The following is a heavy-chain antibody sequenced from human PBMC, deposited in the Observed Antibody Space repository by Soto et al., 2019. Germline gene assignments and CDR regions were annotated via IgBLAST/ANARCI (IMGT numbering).Heavy chain of an antibody. J-gene: IGHJ3*02. V-gene: IGHV3-15*01. D-gene: IGHD2-15*01. CDR3: TTEDCSGGSCYSPVAFDI. Sequence: EVQLAESGGGLVKPGGSLRLSCAASGFTFSNAWMSWVRQAPGKGLEWVGRIKSKTDGGTTDYAAPVKGRFTISRDDSKNTLYLQMNSLKTEDTAVYYCTTEDCSGGSCYSPVAFDIWGQGTMVTVSS. CDR2: IKSKTDGGTT. CDR1: GFTFSNAW.